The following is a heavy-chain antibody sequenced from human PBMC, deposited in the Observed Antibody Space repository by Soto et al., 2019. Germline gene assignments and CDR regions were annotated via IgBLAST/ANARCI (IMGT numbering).Heavy chain of an antibody. Sequence: QVQLQESGPGLVKPSETLSLTCTVSGGSISSYYWSWIRQPPGKGLEWIGYIYYSGSTNYNPSLKSRVTISVDTYKNKFSLKLSSVTAADTAVYYCAREKADYSGYGGTAFDIWGQGTMVTVSS. J-gene: IGHJ3*02. CDR2: IYYSGST. CDR3: AREKADYSGYGGTAFDI. D-gene: IGHD5-12*01. V-gene: IGHV4-59*01. CDR1: GGSISSYY.